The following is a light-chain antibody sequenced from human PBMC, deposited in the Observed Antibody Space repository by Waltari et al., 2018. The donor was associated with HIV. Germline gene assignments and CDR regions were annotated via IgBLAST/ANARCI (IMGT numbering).Light chain of an antibody. Sequence: SAVPHPASVSGLPGQSITVPCCGDANDFGLSNFLSWYQQSPREPPKLILYDVDSRASGISDRFYGSKSGNTASLTISGLRAEDEAHYYCASFMGDNTIVFGGGTKVTVL. CDR2: DVD. CDR1: ANDFGLSNF. J-gene: IGLJ2*01. V-gene: IGLV2-14*03. CDR3: ASFMGDNTIV.